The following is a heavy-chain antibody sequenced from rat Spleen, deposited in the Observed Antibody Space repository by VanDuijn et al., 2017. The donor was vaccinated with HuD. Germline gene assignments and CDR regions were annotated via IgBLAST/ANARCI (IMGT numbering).Heavy chain of an antibody. Sequence: EVQLVESGGGFVQPGGSLKLSCAASGFTFSTHDMAWGRLAPTKGLDWIATLGYDGRSTYYRDSVKGRFTISRNNAERTLHLQMDSLRSDDTATYYCARHSGELDFDYWGQGVMVTVSS. J-gene: IGHJ2*01. D-gene: IGHD1-4*01. CDR3: ARHSGELDFDY. CDR1: GFTFSTHD. V-gene: IGHV5-29*01. CDR2: LGYDGRST.